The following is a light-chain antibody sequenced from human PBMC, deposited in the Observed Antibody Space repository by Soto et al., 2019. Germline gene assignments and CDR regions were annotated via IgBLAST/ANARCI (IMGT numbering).Light chain of an antibody. V-gene: IGKV3-20*01. CDR1: QSVSSSY. CDR2: GAS. Sequence: IVFTQSPGTLSLSPGERATLPCRASQSVSSSYLAWYQQKPGQDPRLLIYGASNRATGIPDRFSGSGSGTDFTLTITRLEPEDLAVYYCQQYGRSGTFGQGTKV. J-gene: IGKJ1*01. CDR3: QQYGRSGT.